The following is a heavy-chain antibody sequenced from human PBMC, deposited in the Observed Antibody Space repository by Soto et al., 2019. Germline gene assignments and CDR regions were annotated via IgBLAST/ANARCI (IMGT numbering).Heavy chain of an antibody. Sequence: SETLSLTCTVSGGSISSSSYYWGWIRQPPGKGLEWIGSIYYSGSTYYNPSLKSRVTISVDTSKNQFSLKLSSVTAADTAVYYCARHTKSIAVAGYFDYWGQGTLVTVSS. J-gene: IGHJ4*02. CDR2: IYYSGST. V-gene: IGHV4-39*01. D-gene: IGHD6-19*01. CDR3: ARHTKSIAVAGYFDY. CDR1: GGSISSSSYY.